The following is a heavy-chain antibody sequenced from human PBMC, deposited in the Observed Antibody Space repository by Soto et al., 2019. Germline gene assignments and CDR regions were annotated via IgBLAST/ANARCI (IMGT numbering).Heavy chain of an antibody. CDR2: IIPILGIA. CDR1: GGTFSSYT. J-gene: IGHJ6*03. CDR3: ARGGVVVPAAHFGYYYYYMDV. D-gene: IGHD2-2*01. V-gene: IGHV1-69*02. Sequence: GASVKVSCKASGGTFSSYTISWVRQAPGQGLEWMGRIIPILGIANYAQKFQGRVMITADKSTSTAYMELSSLRSEDTAVYYCARGGVVVPAAHFGYYYYYMDVWGKGTTVTVSS.